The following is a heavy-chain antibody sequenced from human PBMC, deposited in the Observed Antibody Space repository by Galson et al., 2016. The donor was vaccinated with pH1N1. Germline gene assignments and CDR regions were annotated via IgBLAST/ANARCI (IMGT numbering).Heavy chain of an antibody. D-gene: IGHD3-22*01. V-gene: IGHV1-69*13. J-gene: IGHJ2*01. CDR1: GGTFGSYG. CDR3: AREDYYDTELSDWYFDL. Sequence: SVKVSCKASGGTFGSYGINWVRQAPGQGLEWMGGIIPIFKTTKYAQNFQGRVTITADDSTTTAYMELRSLRSEDTAVYYCAREDYYDTELSDWYFDLWGRGTLLTVSS. CDR2: IIPIFKTT.